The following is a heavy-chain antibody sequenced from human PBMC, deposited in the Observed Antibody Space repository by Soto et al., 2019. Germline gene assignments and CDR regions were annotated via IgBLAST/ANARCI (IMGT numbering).Heavy chain of an antibody. J-gene: IGHJ4*02. D-gene: IGHD4-17*01. CDR1: GGTFSSYA. CDR3: ARKKMTTVTFFDY. CDR2: IIPIFGTA. V-gene: IGHV1-69*06. Sequence: GASVKVSCKASGGTFSSYAISWLRQAPGQGLEWMGGIIPIFGTANYAQKFQGRVTITADKSTSTAYMELSSLRSEDTAVYYCARKKMTTVTFFDYWGQGTLVTVSS.